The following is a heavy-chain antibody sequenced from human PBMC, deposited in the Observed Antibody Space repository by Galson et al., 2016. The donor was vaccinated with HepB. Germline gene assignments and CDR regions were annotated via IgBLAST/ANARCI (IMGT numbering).Heavy chain of an antibody. V-gene: IGHV3-7*03. Sequence: LRLSCAASGFSFSGLWMNWVRQTPGKGLGWVAIIKQDGSEQKYVDSVKGRFTISRDNAKNSVYLQMNSLRGEDTAVYYCVGGAGWLPDYWGQGTLVTVSS. CDR3: VGGAGWLPDY. D-gene: IGHD6-19*01. J-gene: IGHJ4*02. CDR1: GFSFSGLW. CDR2: IKQDGSEQ.